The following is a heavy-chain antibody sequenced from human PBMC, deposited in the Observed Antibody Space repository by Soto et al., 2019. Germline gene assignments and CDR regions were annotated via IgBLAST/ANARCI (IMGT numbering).Heavy chain of an antibody. CDR1: GGSISSSSYY. CDR3: ASRTGDIVVVPAADVDY. Sequence: QLQLQESGPGLVKPSETLSLTCTVSGGSISSSSYYWGWIRQPPGKGLEWIGSIYYSGSTYYNPSLKSRVTIPVDTANHQFSLKLSSVTAAATAVYYCASRTGDIVVVPAADVDYWGQGTLVTVSS. J-gene: IGHJ4*02. D-gene: IGHD2-2*01. CDR2: IYYSGST. V-gene: IGHV4-39*01.